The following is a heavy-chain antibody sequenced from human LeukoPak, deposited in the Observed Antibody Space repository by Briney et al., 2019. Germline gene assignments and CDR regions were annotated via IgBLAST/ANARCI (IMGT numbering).Heavy chain of an antibody. J-gene: IGHJ6*03. Sequence: PGGSLRLSCAASGFSFSSYNMNWVRQTPGKGLEWVSSITSSSTYTFYADSVKGRFTISRDNARNSLYLRMNSLRAEDTAVYYCARDPYSGTYGDTYYYYMDVWGKGTTVTISS. V-gene: IGHV3-21*01. CDR3: ARDPYSGTYGDTYYYYMDV. D-gene: IGHD1-26*01. CDR2: ITSSSTYT. CDR1: GFSFSSYN.